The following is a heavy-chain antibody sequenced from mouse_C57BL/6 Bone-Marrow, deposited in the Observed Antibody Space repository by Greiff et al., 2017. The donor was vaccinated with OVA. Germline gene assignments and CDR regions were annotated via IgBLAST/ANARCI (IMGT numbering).Heavy chain of an antibody. CDR3: VRLTDGYNWYFDV. CDR1: GFSFNTYA. J-gene: IGHJ1*03. Sequence: EVKLMESGGGLVQPKGSLKLSCAASGFSFNTYAMNWVRQAPGKGLEWVARIRSKSNNYATYYADSVKDRFTISRDDSESMLYLQMNNLKTEDTAMYYCVRLTDGYNWYFDVWGTGTTVTVSS. D-gene: IGHD2-3*01. CDR2: IRSKSNNYAT. V-gene: IGHV10-1*01.